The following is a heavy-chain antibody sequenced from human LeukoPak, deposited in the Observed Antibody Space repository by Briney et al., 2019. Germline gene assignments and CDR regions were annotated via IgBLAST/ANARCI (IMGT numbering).Heavy chain of an antibody. Sequence: GGSLRLSCAASGFTVSSNYMSWVRQAPGKGLEWVSVIYSGGSTYYADSVKGRFTISRDNSKNTLYLQMNSLRAEDTAVYYCARGRGSVAGTLFDYWGQGTLVTVSS. CDR1: GFTVSSNY. D-gene: IGHD6-19*01. J-gene: IGHJ4*02. CDR2: IYSGGST. V-gene: IGHV3-53*01. CDR3: ARGRGSVAGTLFDY.